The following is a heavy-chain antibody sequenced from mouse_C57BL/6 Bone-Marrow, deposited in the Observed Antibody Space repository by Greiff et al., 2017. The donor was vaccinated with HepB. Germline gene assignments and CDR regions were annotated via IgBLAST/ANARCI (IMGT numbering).Heavy chain of an antibody. CDR1: GFSFTSYG. Sequence: QVQLKESGPGLVQPSQSLSITCTVSGFSFTSYGVHWVRQSPGKGLEWLGVIWRGGSTDYNAAFMSRLSITKDNSKSQVFFKKIRLQAADTAIYYCAKERRSPYYFDYWGQGTTLTVSS. CDR3: AKERRSPYYFDY. CDR2: IWRGGST. J-gene: IGHJ2*01. V-gene: IGHV2-5*01.